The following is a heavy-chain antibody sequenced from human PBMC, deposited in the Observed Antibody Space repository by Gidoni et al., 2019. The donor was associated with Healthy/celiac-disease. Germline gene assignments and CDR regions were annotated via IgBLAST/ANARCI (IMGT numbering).Heavy chain of an antibody. Sequence: QVQLQQWGAGLLKPSETLSLTCAVYGGSFSGYYWSWIRQPPGKGLEWLGEIKQSGSTNYNPSLKSRVTISVDTSKNQFSLKLSSVTASDTAVYYCARAMYYYDSSGYYSYWGQGTLVTVSS. V-gene: IGHV4-34*01. D-gene: IGHD3-22*01. J-gene: IGHJ4*02. CDR2: IKQSGST. CDR1: GGSFSGYY. CDR3: ARAMYYYDSSGYYSY.